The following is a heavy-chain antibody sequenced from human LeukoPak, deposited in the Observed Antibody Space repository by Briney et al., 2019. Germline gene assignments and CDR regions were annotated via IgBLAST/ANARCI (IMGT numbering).Heavy chain of an antibody. CDR1: GFTFSDYY. V-gene: IGHV3-11*01. Sequence: PGGSLRLSCTASGFTFSDYYMSWIRQAPGKGLEWISYISSSGSTTDYADSVKGRFTVSRDNAKNSLSLQMNNLRVEDTAVYYCARQVWSGWSREFDSWGQGTLVTVSS. CDR2: ISSSGSTT. D-gene: IGHD6-19*01. J-gene: IGHJ4*02. CDR3: ARQVWSGWSREFDS.